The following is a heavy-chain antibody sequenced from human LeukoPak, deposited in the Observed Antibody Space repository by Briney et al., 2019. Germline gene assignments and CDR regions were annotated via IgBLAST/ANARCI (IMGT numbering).Heavy chain of an antibody. Sequence: PSETLSLTCTVSGGSISSSSYYWGWVRQPPGTGLGWVGSIYYSGSTYYNPSLKSRVTISVDASKNQFSLNLSSVTAADAAVYYCVEYGSSWPSDYYCYGMDVWGQGTTVTVSS. D-gene: IGHD6-13*01. V-gene: IGHV4-39*01. CDR3: VEYGSSWPSDYYCYGMDV. J-gene: IGHJ6*02. CDR1: GGSISSSSYY. CDR2: IYYSGST.